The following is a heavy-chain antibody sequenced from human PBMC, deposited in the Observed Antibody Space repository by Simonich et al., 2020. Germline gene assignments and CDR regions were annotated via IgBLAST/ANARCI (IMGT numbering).Heavy chain of an antibody. J-gene: IGHJ6*02. CDR3: ARWIAVAGTGAYGMDV. D-gene: IGHD6-19*01. V-gene: IGHV3-21*01. CDR1: GFTFSSYS. Sequence: EVQLVESGGGLVKPRGSLRLSCTASGFTFSSYSMNWVRQAPGKGLEWVYTISSSSSYIYYADAVKGRFTISRNNAKNSLYLQMNSLRAEDTAVYYCARWIAVAGTGAYGMDVWGQGTTVTVSS. CDR2: ISSSSSYI.